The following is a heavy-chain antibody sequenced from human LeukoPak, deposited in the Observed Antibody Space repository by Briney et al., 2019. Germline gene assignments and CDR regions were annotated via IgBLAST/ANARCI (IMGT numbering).Heavy chain of an antibody. CDR1: GGSINNDY. Sequence: PSETLSLTCAVSGGSINNDYWNWIRQPPGKGLEWIGYIYYSGSTNYNPSLKSRVTISVDTSKNQFSLKLSSVTAADTAVYYCASRLDMTTVVTPHSHAFDIWGQGTMVTVSS. J-gene: IGHJ3*02. V-gene: IGHV4-59*08. CDR2: IYYSGST. D-gene: IGHD4-23*01. CDR3: ASRLDMTTVVTPHSHAFDI.